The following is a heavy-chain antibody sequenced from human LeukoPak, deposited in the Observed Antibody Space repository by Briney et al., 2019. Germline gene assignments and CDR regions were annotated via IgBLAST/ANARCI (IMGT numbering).Heavy chain of an antibody. D-gene: IGHD3-16*01. CDR1: GFTFVNSA. Sequence: SXXVSCKASGFTFVNSAMQWVRQARGQRLEWIGWIVVGSGHTNYAQKFQERVTITRDMSTGTAYMELRSLRSEDTAVYYCAATAYYDKDYYMDVWGKGTTVIVSS. V-gene: IGHV1-58*02. CDR2: IVVGSGHT. J-gene: IGHJ6*03. CDR3: AATAYYDKDYYMDV.